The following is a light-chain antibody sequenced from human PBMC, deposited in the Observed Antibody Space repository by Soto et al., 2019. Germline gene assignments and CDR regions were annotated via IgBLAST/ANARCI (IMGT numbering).Light chain of an antibody. CDR2: AAF. CDR1: QSISSY. J-gene: IGKJ1*01. V-gene: IGKV1-39*01. Sequence: DLQMTQSPSSLSASVGDRVTITCRASQSISSYLNWYQQKPGKAPNLLIYAAFRLQSGVPSRFSSIEAGTELTLTISSLQPEDCATYYCEQSYTSPWTFVQGTTVEIK. CDR3: EQSYTSPWT.